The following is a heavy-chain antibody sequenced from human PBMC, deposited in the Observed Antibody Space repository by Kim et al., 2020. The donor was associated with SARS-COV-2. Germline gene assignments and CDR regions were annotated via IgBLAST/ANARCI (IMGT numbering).Heavy chain of an antibody. D-gene: IGHD6-19*01. CDR3: ARVTVAATGMDV. V-gene: IGHV3-64*01. J-gene: IGHJ6*02. Sequence: YYVNSVKDRFTISRDNSKNTLYLQMGSLRAVDMAVYYCARVTVAATGMDVWGQGTTVTVSS.